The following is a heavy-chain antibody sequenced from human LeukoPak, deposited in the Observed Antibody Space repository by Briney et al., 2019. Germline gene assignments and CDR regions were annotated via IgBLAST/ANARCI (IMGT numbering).Heavy chain of an antibody. D-gene: IGHD3-3*02. CDR1: GFTFVDYG. CDR2: INYNGAIT. J-gene: IGHJ4*02. Sequence: GGSLRLSCATSGFTFVDYGLSWVRRAPGKGLEWLCAINYNGAITDYADSVKGRFTISRDNAKNSLYPRMDSLRAEDTALYYCARDRLGPSFSVSHFDLWGQGTLVTVSS. CDR3: ARDRLGPSFSVSHFDL. V-gene: IGHV3-20*04.